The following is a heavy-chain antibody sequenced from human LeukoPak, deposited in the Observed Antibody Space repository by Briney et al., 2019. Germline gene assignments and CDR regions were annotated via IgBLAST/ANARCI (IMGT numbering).Heavy chain of an antibody. D-gene: IGHD5-12*01. V-gene: IGHV3-30*03. CDR3: TTKVIRGNSGDDYDD. CDR2: ISSDGNDK. J-gene: IGHJ4*02. CDR1: GVTFSSYG. Sequence: GSLRLSCAASGVTFSSYGMHWVRQAPGKGLEWVALISSDGNDKLYGDSVKGRFTISRDDSKSTLYLQMNSLRAEDTAVYYCTTKVIRGNSGDDYDDWGQGTLVTVYS.